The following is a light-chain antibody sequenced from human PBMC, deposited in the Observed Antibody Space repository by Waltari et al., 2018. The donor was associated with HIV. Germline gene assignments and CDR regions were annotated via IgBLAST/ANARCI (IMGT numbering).Light chain of an antibody. J-gene: IGLJ2*01. Sequence: QSVLTQPPSTSGTPGQRVTISCSGGSSNIGSNSVNWYQQFPGTAPKLLIHNNNQQPSGVPDQFSGSKSGTSASLAISGLQSEDEAHYYCAAWDDRLNGLVFGGGTKLTVL. V-gene: IGLV1-44*01. CDR2: NNN. CDR3: AAWDDRLNGLV. CDR1: SSNIGSNS.